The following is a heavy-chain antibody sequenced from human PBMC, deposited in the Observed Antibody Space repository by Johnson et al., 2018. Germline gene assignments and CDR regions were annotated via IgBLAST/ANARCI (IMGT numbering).Heavy chain of an antibody. V-gene: IGHV1-69*01. J-gene: IGHJ6*02. D-gene: IGHD1-7*01. CDR2: IIPIFGTA. CDR3: ARKHGNYHAYYYSYSGMDV. CDR1: GGTFSSYA. Sequence: QVQLVESGAEVKKPGSSVKVSCKASGGTFSSYAISWVRQAPGQGLEWMGGIIPIFGTANYAQKFQGRVTITADESTSTAYMELSSLRSEDTAVYYCARKHGNYHAYYYSYSGMDVGGQGATVTVSS.